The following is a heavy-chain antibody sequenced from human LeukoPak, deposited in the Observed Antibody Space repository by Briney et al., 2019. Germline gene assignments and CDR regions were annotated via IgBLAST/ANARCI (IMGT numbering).Heavy chain of an antibody. J-gene: IGHJ4*02. V-gene: IGHV3-74*01. CDR1: GVTFSRNW. D-gene: IGHD2-2*01. Sequence: GGSLRLSCAASGVTFSRNWMHWVRQAPGKGLVWVSRINSDGSITNYADSVKGRFTISRDNAKNTLYLQMSSLRAEDTAVYYCAKIDACWGQGTLVTVSS. CDR2: INSDGSIT. CDR3: AKIDAC.